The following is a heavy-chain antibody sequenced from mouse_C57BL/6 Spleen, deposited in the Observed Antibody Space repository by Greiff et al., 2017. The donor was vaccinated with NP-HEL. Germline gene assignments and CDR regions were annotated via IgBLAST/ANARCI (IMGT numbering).Heavy chain of an antibody. J-gene: IGHJ4*01. CDR1: GYSITSDY. CDR2: ISYSGST. Sequence: VQLKESGPGLAKPSQTLSLTCSVTGYSITSDYWNWIRKFPGNKLEYLGYISYSGSTYYTPSLKSRISITRDTSKNQYYLQLQSVTTEDTATYYCARSSRGYDYYAMDYWGQGTSVTVSS. CDR3: ARSSRGYDYYAMDY. V-gene: IGHV3-8*01. D-gene: IGHD1-2*01.